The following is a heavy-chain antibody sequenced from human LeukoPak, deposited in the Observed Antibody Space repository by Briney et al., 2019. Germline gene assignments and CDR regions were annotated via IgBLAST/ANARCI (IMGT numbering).Heavy chain of an antibody. Sequence: GGSLRLSCAASGFTFSSYSMNWVRQAPGKGLEWVSSISSSSSYIYYADSVKGRFTISRDNAKNSLYLQMNSLRAEDTAVYYCARGAAAANPSYWYFDLWGRGTLVTVSS. CDR2: ISSSSSYI. CDR3: ARGAAAANPSYWYFDL. D-gene: IGHD6-13*01. V-gene: IGHV3-21*01. CDR1: GFTFSSYS. J-gene: IGHJ2*01.